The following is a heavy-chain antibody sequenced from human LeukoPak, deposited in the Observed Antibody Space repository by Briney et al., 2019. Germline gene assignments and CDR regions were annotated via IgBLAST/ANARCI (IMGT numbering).Heavy chain of an antibody. CDR1: GFTFSSYG. V-gene: IGHV3-33*01. CDR3: ARDGFSSSWYPTYYYYYGMDV. J-gene: IGHJ6*02. D-gene: IGHD6-13*01. Sequence: PGRSLRLSCAASGFTFSSYGMHWVRQAPGKGLEWVAVIWYDGSNKYYADSVKGRFTISRDNSKNTPYLQMNSLRAEDTAVYYCARDGFSSSWYPTYYYYYGMDVWGQGTTVTVSS. CDR2: IWYDGSNK.